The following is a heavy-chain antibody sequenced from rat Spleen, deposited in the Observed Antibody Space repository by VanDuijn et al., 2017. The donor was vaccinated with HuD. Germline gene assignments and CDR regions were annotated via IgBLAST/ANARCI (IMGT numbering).Heavy chain of an antibody. CDR2: IIYDGRST. CDR3: TTGDYDGYPNWFAY. D-gene: IGHD1-12*03. V-gene: IGHV5-17*01. J-gene: IGHJ3*01. Sequence: EVQLVESGGGLVQPGRSLKLSCAVSGFTFSDYAMAWVRQAPKKGLEWVATIIYDGRSTYYRDYVKGRFTISRDNAKSTLYLQMDSLRSEDTATYYCTTGDYDGYPNWFAYWGQGTLVTVSS. CDR1: GFTFSDYA.